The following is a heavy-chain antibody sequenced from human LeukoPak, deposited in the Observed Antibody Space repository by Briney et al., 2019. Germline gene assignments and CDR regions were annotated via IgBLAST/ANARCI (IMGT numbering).Heavy chain of an antibody. V-gene: IGHV4-59*08. CDR1: GGSISSYY. CDR3: ARQGAPDSFYFGC. D-gene: IGHD1-26*01. CDR2: IYYSGST. Sequence: PSETLSLTCTVSGGSISSYYWSWMRQPPGKGLEWIGYIYYSGSTNYNPSLKSRVTISVDTSKNQFSLKLSSVTAADTAVYYCARQGAPDSFYFGCWGQGTLVTVSS. J-gene: IGHJ4*02.